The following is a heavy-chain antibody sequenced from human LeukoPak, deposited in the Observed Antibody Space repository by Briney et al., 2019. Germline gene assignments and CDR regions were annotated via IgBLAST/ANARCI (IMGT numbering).Heavy chain of an antibody. CDR2: INQDESEK. Sequence: GGSLRLSCAASGFTFSSHWMSWVRQAPGKGLEWVANINQDESEKYYVDSVKGRFTISRDNAKNSLYLQMNSLRAEDTAVYYCARGENWGSEFDYWGQGTLVTVSS. V-gene: IGHV3-7*03. CDR1: GFTFSSHW. CDR3: ARGENWGSEFDY. J-gene: IGHJ4*02. D-gene: IGHD7-27*01.